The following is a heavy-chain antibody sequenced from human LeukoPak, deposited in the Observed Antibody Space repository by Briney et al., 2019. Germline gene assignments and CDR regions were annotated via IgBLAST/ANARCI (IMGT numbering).Heavy chain of an antibody. Sequence: ESLKISCQGSGYSFSNYWIAWVRQMPGKGLEWMGIIYHGDSATRYSPSFQGQVTISADKSISTAYLQWSSLKASDTAMYYCARVMTMVRYFDYWGQGTLASVSS. CDR3: ARVMTMVRYFDY. J-gene: IGHJ4*02. D-gene: IGHD3-10*01. CDR2: IYHGDSAT. CDR1: GYSFSNYW. V-gene: IGHV5-51*01.